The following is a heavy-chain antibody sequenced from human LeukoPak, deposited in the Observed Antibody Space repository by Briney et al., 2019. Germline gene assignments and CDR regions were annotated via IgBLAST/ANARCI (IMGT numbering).Heavy chain of an antibody. Sequence: GGSLRLSCAASGFTFSSYSMNWVRQAPGKGLEWVSYISSNSTIYYADSVKGRFTISRDNAKNSLFLQMNSLRAEDTAVYYCARDAAAVRYYYGMDVWGQGTTVTVSS. V-gene: IGHV3-48*04. CDR3: ARDAAAVRYYYGMDV. J-gene: IGHJ6*02. CDR2: ISSNSTI. D-gene: IGHD6-13*01. CDR1: GFTFSSYS.